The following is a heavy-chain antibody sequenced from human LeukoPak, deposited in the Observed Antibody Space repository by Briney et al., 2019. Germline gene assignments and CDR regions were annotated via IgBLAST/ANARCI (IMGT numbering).Heavy chain of an antibody. CDR3: AKDSRLYGEISPRWFDP. J-gene: IGHJ5*02. CDR2: ISWNSGSI. V-gene: IGHV3-9*01. Sequence: GRSLRLSCAAPGFTFDDYAIHWGRQAPRGGLGWGSGISWNSGSIGYAEFVKGRFTISIDNANNSLYLQMTSLRAEDTALYYCAKDSRLYGEISPRWFDPWGQGTLVTVSS. D-gene: IGHD2-8*01. CDR1: GFTFDDYA.